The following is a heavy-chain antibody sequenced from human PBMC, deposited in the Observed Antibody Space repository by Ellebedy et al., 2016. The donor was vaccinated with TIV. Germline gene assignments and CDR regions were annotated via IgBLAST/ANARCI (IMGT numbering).Heavy chain of an antibody. CDR1: RYTFTSYD. D-gene: IGHD6-19*01. J-gene: IGHJ5*02. V-gene: IGHV1-8*01. Sequence: ASVKVSXKASRYTFTSYDINWVRQATGQGLEWMGWMNPNSGNTGYAQKFQGRVTMTRNTSISTAYMELSSLRSEDTAVYYCARVVAVAGTSWFDPWGQGTLVTVSS. CDR2: MNPNSGNT. CDR3: ARVVAVAGTSWFDP.